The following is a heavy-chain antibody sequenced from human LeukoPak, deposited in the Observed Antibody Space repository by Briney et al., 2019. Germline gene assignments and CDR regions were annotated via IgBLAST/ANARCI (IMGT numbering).Heavy chain of an antibody. D-gene: IGHD1-26*01. J-gene: IGHJ6*03. Sequence: GGSLRLSCAASGFTFNTYSMTWVRQAPGKGLEWVSIISRASESIFYADSVKGRFTISRDNAKSSLYLQMNSLRAEDTAIYYCARDPYNGNYGDSYYYYMDVWGKGTTVTISS. CDR3: ARDPYNGNYGDSYYYYMDV. V-gene: IGHV3-21*01. CDR1: GFTFNTYS. CDR2: ISRASESI.